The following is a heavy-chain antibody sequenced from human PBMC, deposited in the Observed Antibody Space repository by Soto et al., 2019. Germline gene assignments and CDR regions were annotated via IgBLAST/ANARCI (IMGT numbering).Heavy chain of an antibody. CDR1: GDSISRDYY. J-gene: IGHJ5*02. CDR2: AYPSGST. CDR3: ARYSASFNWFDP. D-gene: IGHD6-6*01. Sequence: SETLSLTCAVSGDSISRDYYWAWIRQSPGKGLEWIGSAYPSGSTYYNPSVKSRVTMSLDMAQNQFSLTLTSVTAADTAIYYCARYSASFNWFDPWGRGTLVTVSS. V-gene: IGHV4-38-2*01.